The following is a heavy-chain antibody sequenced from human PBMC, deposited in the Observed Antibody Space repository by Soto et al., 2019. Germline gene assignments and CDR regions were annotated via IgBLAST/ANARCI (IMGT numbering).Heavy chain of an antibody. V-gene: IGHV3-23*01. D-gene: IGHD6-19*01. CDR2: ISGPGGST. CDR3: ARDERIAVAGTDT. Sequence: EVQLLESGGGLVQPGGSLRLSCAASGFTFSNYAMTWVRQAAGKGLEWVSSISGPGGSTYYADSVQGRFTVSRDNSKNTLFLQMYSLRAEDTALYYCARDERIAVAGTDTWGQGILVTVTS. CDR1: GFTFSNYA. J-gene: IGHJ5*02.